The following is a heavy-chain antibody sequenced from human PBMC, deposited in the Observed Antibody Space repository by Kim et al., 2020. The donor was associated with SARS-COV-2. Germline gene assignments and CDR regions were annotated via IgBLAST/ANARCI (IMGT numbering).Heavy chain of an antibody. CDR3: TTVLRYFDWTIIGDYYYYYGMDV. V-gene: IGHV3-15*01. J-gene: IGHJ6*02. CDR2: IKSKTDGGTT. CDR1: GFTFSNAW. D-gene: IGHD3-9*01. Sequence: GGSLRLSCAASGFTFSNAWMSWVRQAPGKGLEWVVRIKSKTDGGTTDYAAPVKGRFTISRDDSKNTLYLQMNSLKTEDTAVYYCTTVLRYFDWTIIGDYYYYYGMDVWGQGTTATVSS.